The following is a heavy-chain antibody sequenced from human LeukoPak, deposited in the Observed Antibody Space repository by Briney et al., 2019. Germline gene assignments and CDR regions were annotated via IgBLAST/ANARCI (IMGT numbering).Heavy chain of an antibody. D-gene: IGHD5-18*01. CDR3: ARDFTWIQLWPGPSGAFDI. CDR2: ISSSGSTI. CDR1: GFTFSSYE. V-gene: IGHV3-48*03. Sequence: QAGGSLRLSCAASGFTFSSYEMNWVRQAPGKGLEWVSYISSSGSTIYYADSVKGRFTISRDNAKNSLYLQMNSLRAEDTAVYYCARDFTWIQLWPGPSGAFDIWGQGTMVTVSS. J-gene: IGHJ3*02.